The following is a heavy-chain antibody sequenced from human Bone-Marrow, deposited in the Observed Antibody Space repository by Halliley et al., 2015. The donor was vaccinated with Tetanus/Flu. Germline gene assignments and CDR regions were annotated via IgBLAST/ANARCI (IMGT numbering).Heavy chain of an antibody. J-gene: IGHJ6*02. V-gene: IGHV2-5*01. CDR2: IYWNDDK. CDR3: ARGSDRDYYYPFGADV. Sequence: LVKPTQTLTLTCTFSGFSLSSSGLGVGWIRQPPGKALEWLALIYWNDDKRYSPSLKSRLAITKDTSKNHVVLTMTNMDPVDTATYFWARGSDRDYYYPFGADVWGQGATVTVSS. CDR1: GFSLSSSGLG.